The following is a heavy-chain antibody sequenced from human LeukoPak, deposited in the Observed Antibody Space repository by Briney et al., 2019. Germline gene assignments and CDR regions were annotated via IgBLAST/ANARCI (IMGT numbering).Heavy chain of an antibody. CDR3: VRDSEGPYYDFWSGP. CDR2: IKEDGSEK. Sequence: GGSLRLSCAASGFTFSSYWMSWVRQAPGKGLEWVANIKEDGSEKDYVDSVKGRFTISRDNARNSLYLQMNSLRAEDTAVYYCVRDSEGPYYDFWSGPWGQGTLVTVSS. CDR1: GFTFSSYW. D-gene: IGHD3-3*01. V-gene: IGHV3-7*01. J-gene: IGHJ5*02.